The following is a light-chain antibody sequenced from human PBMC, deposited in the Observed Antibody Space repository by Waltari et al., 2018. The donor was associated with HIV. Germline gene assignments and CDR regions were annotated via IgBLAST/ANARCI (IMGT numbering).Light chain of an antibody. CDR2: GAS. CDR1: QSISTY. J-gene: IGKJ1*01. Sequence: DIQLTQSPSPLPASVGDRITITCRASQSISTYLNWYQQRPGEAPTLVTFGASELQSGVPSRFSGSGSGTDFTLTITNLQSEDFATYYCQQSYYFPRTFGQGTRV. CDR3: QQSYYFPRT. V-gene: IGKV1-39*01.